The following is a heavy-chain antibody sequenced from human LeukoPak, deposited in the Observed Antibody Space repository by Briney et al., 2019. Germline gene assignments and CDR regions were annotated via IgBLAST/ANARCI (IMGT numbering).Heavy chain of an antibody. CDR2: IYPGDSDT. CDR3: ARQLWFGELLEY. Sequence: RKPLNIPGMASGYTFTSYWIGWAGHMPGKGMEWMGIIYPGDSDTRYSPSFQGKVTISADKSINTAYLQWSSLKASDTAVYYCARQLWFGELLEYWGQGTLVTVSS. CDR1: GYTFTSYW. V-gene: IGHV5-51*01. D-gene: IGHD3-10*01. J-gene: IGHJ4*02.